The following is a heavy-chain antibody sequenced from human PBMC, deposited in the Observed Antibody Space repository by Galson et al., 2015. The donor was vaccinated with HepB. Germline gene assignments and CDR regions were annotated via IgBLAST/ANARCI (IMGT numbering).Heavy chain of an antibody. V-gene: IGHV3-11*06. D-gene: IGHD3-10*01. Sequence: SLRLSCAASGFTFSDYYMFWIRQAPGKGLEWVAHISSSSNYANYADSVKGRFTISRDNAKNSLYLQMNSLRAEDTAGYYCAKDLATGSGASFDIWGQGTMITVSS. CDR2: ISSSSNYA. CDR1: GFTFSDYY. CDR3: AKDLATGSGASFDI. J-gene: IGHJ3*02.